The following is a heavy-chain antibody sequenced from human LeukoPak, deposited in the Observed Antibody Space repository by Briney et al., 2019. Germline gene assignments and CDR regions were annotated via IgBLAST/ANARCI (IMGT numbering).Heavy chain of an antibody. CDR2: FDPEDGET. CDR1: GYTLTELS. Sequence: ASVKVSCKVSGYTLTELSMHWVRQAPGKGLEWMGGFDPEDGETIYAQKFQGRVTMTEDTSTDTAYMELSSLRSEDTAVYYCATGGGPPLRYFDWLFSGLDPGSMDVWGQGTTVTVS. CDR3: ATGGGPPLRYFDWLFSGLDPGSMDV. J-gene: IGHJ6*02. D-gene: IGHD3-9*01. V-gene: IGHV1-24*01.